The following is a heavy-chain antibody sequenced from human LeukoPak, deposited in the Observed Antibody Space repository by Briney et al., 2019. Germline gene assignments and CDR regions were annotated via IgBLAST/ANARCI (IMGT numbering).Heavy chain of an antibody. CDR2: ISGSGGST. J-gene: IGHJ4*02. CDR3: ARLTGYSSGNYFDY. D-gene: IGHD6-19*01. V-gene: IGHV3-23*01. CDR1: GFTFSSHA. Sequence: GGSLRLSCAASGFTFSSHAMNWGRQAPGEGLEWVSGISGSGGSTHYADSVKGRFAISRDNSNNTLYLQMNRLRAEATAVYYFARLTGYSSGNYFDYWGQGTLVTVSS.